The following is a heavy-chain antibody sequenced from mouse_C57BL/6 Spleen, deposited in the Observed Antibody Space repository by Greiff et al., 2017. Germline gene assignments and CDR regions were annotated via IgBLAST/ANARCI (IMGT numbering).Heavy chain of an antibody. CDR3: ARSEYDSYAMDY. V-gene: IGHV1-80*01. J-gene: IGHJ4*01. D-gene: IGHD5-2*01. Sequence: QVQLQQSGAELVKPGASVKISCKASGYAFSSYWMNWVKQRPGKGLEWIGQIYPGDGDTNYNGKFKGKATLTADKSSSTAYMQLSSLTSEDSAVYFCARSEYDSYAMDYWGQGTSVTVSS. CDR2: IYPGDGDT. CDR1: GYAFSSYW.